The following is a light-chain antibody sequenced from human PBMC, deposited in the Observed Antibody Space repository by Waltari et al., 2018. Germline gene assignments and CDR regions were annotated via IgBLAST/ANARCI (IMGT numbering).Light chain of an antibody. J-gene: IGLJ3*02. CDR1: RGPVTSCPS. Sequence: QAVVTQESSLTVSPGGTVTLPCGSSRGPVTSCPSPYWFQQKPGQAPRTLIYDTNYRHSWTPDRFSGSLLGGRAALTLSGAQPEDDADYYCLLSFSGARVFGGGTKVTV. CDR3: LLSFSGARV. V-gene: IGLV7-46*01. CDR2: DTN.